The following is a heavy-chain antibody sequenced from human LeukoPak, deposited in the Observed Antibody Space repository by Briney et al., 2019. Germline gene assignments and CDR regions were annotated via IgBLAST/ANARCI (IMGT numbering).Heavy chain of an antibody. V-gene: IGHV3-30*18. J-gene: IGHJ4*02. CDR3: AKGEWIRLWFGDY. D-gene: IGHD5-18*01. CDR1: GFTFSSYG. Sequence: PGGSLRLSCAASGFTFSSYGMHWVRQAPGKGLEWVAVISYDGSNKYYADSVKGRFTISRDNSKNTLYLQMNSLRAEDTAVYYCAKGEWIRLWFGDYWGQGTLVTVSS. CDR2: ISYDGSNK.